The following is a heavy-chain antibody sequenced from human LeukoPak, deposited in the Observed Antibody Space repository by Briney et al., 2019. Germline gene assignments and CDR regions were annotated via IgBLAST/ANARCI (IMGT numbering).Heavy chain of an antibody. V-gene: IGHV3-30*18. D-gene: IGHD6-19*01. CDR1: GFTFRNYE. Sequence: PGGSLRLSCAASGFTFRNYEMNWVRQAPGKGLEWVALISFDGSNKDYADSVKGRFTISRDNSKNTLYLQMNSLRGDDTAVYYCAKEVGAVAGALGAWGQGTLVTVSS. CDR3: AKEVGAVAGALGA. CDR2: ISFDGSNK. J-gene: IGHJ5*02.